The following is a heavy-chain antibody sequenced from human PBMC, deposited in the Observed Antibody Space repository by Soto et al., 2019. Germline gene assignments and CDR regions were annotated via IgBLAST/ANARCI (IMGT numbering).Heavy chain of an antibody. J-gene: IGHJ4*02. CDR1: GGTFSSSV. Sequence: ASVKVSCKASGGTFSSSVFTWLRQAPGQGLEWLGGIDPVFGTANYAQKFQGRLTITADESTTTANMELSSLRSEDTAVYYCAGGATRTFDFWGQGTLVTVSS. CDR3: AGGATRTFDF. V-gene: IGHV1-69*13. CDR2: IDPVFGTA. D-gene: IGHD6-6*01.